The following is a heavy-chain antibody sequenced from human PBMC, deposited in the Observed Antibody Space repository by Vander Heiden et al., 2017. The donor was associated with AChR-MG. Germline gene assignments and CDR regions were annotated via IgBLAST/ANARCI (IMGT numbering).Heavy chain of an antibody. J-gene: IGHJ4*02. V-gene: IGHV3-23*01. CDR1: VFTVSSDA. CDR2: ISGSGGST. D-gene: IGHD3-10*01. CDR3: AKDRPVQRDY. Sequence: EVPLLESGGGLVQPGGSLRLSCAASVFTVSSDAMSWVRQAPGKGLEWVSAISGSGGSTYYADSVKGRFTISRDNSKNTLYLQMNSLRAEDTAVYYCAKDRPVQRDYWGQGTLVTVSS.